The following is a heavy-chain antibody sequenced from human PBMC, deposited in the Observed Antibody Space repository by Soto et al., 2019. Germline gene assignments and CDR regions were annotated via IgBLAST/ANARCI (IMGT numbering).Heavy chain of an antibody. V-gene: IGHV3-30*04. Sequence: QVQLVESGGGVVKPGRSLRLSCEASGLTFSSYAMHWICQAPGKGLEWVAVVSYAGSRKYYADSVTARFTISRDNSKNTLDLKMISLRPEDTGVCYCAGRDSSIYYFDYWGQGTLVTVSS. CDR3: AGRDSSIYYFDY. CDR2: VSYAGSRK. CDR1: GLTFSSYA. J-gene: IGHJ4*02. D-gene: IGHD6-19*01.